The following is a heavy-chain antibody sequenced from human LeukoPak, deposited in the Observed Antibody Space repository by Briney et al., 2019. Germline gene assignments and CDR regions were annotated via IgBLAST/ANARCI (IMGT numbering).Heavy chain of an antibody. Sequence: PGGSLRLSCAASGFTFSSYAMSWVRQAPGKGLEWVSAISGSGGSTYYADSVKGRFTISRDNSKNTLYLQMNSLRAEDTAVYYCAKDQALLVCSSGWFFDYWGQGTLVTVSS. V-gene: IGHV3-23*01. CDR2: ISGSGGST. CDR1: GFTFSSYA. J-gene: IGHJ4*02. CDR3: AKDQALLVCSSGWFFDY. D-gene: IGHD6-19*01.